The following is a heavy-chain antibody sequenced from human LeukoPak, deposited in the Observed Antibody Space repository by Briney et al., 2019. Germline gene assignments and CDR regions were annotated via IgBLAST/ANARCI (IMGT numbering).Heavy chain of an antibody. V-gene: IGHV3-48*03. CDR3: ARARRDCSGGSCYPDYNWFDR. CDR2: ISSSGSAI. CDR1: GFTFSSYE. Sequence: GGSLRLSCAASGFTFSSYEMNGVRQAPGKGLDWVSYISSSGSAIYYADPVRGRFTISRDNAKNSLYLQMNSLRAQDTAVYYCARARRDCSGGSCYPDYNWFDRWGQGTLVTVSS. D-gene: IGHD2-15*01. J-gene: IGHJ5*02.